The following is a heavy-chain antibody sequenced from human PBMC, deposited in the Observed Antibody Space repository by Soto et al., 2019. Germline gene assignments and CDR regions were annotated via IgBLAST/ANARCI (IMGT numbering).Heavy chain of an antibody. CDR1: GFTFSSYA. D-gene: IGHD4-4*01. Sequence: GGSLRLSCAASGFTFSSYAMSWVRQAPGKGLEWVSAISGSGGSTYYADSVKGRFTISRDNSKNTLYLQMNSLRAEDTAVYYCAKDNSNYDRYYYYYMDVWGKGTTVTVSS. J-gene: IGHJ6*03. CDR3: AKDNSNYDRYYYYYMDV. CDR2: ISGSGGST. V-gene: IGHV3-23*01.